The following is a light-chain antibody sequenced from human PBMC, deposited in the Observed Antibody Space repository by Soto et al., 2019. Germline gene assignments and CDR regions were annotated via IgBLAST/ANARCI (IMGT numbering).Light chain of an antibody. CDR3: AAWDDSLNVV. Sequence: QPVLTQPPSASGNPGQRVTISCSGRSSNIGSNTVNWYQQLPGTAPKLLIYSNNQRPSGVPDRFSGSKSGTSASLAISGLQSEDEADYYCAAWDDSLNVVFGGGTKLTVL. CDR2: SNN. CDR1: SSNIGSNT. J-gene: IGLJ2*01. V-gene: IGLV1-44*01.